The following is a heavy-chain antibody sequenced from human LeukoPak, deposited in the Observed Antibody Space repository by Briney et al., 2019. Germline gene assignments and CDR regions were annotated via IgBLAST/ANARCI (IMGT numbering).Heavy chain of an antibody. J-gene: IGHJ4*02. CDR1: GFTFTSSA. CDR3: AAGSKSDYGDFPLDY. CDR2: IVVGSGNT. Sequence: SVKVPCKASGFTFTSSAMQWVRQARGQRLEWIGWIVVGSGNTNYAQKFQERVTITRDMSTSTAYMELSSLRSEDTAVYYCAAGSKSDYGDFPLDYWGQGTLVTVSS. V-gene: IGHV1-58*02. D-gene: IGHD4-17*01.